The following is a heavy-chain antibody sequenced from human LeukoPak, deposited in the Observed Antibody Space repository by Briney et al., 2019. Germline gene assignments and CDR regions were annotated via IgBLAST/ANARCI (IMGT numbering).Heavy chain of an antibody. CDR2: ISTYGGST. V-gene: IGHV3-64D*06. CDR1: GFTFSGYA. D-gene: IGHD4-17*01. CDR3: ARDLGSSTVTGHDY. Sequence: GGSLRLSCSASGFTFSGYAMHWVRQAPGKGLEWVSSISTYGGSTYYADSVKGRFTISRDNSKNTLSLQMSSLRAEDTAVYYCARDLGSSTVTGHDYWGQGTLVTVSS. J-gene: IGHJ4*02.